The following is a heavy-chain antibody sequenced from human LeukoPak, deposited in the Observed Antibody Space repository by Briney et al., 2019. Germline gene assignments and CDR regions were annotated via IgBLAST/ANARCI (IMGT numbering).Heavy chain of an antibody. CDR2: ITSSSTYI. CDR3: ARDPYSGNYGNYYYYYMDV. Sequence: GGSLTLSCAASVFSFSNYNLNWVRQPPGKALEWVSSITSSSTYIFYADSVKGRFTISRDNAKNSLYLQMNSLGPEDTAVYYCARDPYSGNYGNYYYYYMDVWGKGTTVTISS. D-gene: IGHD1-26*01. V-gene: IGHV3-21*01. CDR1: VFSFSNYN. J-gene: IGHJ6*03.